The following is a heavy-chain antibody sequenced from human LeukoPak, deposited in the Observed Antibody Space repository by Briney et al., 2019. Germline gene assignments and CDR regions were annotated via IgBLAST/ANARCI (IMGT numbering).Heavy chain of an antibody. CDR3: AIPRGIAVAADDAFDI. CDR2: IYLSSGST. D-gene: IGHD6-19*01. J-gene: IGHJ3*02. CDR1: GYTFITYY. V-gene: IGHV1-46*01. Sequence: GASVKVSCKASGYTFITYYMHWVRQAPGQGLEWMGTIYLSSGSTSYAQNFQGRVSMTRDMSTTTGYMELSRLRSDDTAVYYCAIPRGIAVAADDAFDIWGQGTMVTVSS.